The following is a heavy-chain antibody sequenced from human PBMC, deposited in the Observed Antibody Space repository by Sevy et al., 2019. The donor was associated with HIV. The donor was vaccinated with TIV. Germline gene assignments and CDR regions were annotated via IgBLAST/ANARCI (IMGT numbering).Heavy chain of an antibody. J-gene: IGHJ4*02. V-gene: IGHV3-23*01. Sequence: GGSLRLSCAASGFTFSSYAMSWVRQAPGKGLEWVSAISGSGGSTYYADSVKGRFTISRDNSKNTLYLQMNSLRAEDTVVYYCARGYSGYDYDYWGQGTLVTVSS. D-gene: IGHD5-12*01. CDR3: ARGYSGYDYDY. CDR2: ISGSGGST. CDR1: GFTFSSYA.